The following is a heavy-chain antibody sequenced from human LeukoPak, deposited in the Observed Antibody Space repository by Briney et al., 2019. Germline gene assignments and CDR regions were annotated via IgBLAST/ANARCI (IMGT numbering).Heavy chain of an antibody. CDR2: IYHSGST. CDR3: ARVSGSDLFFDY. D-gene: IGHD2-21*01. Sequence: SETLALTCTVSGGSISSSSYYWGWIRQPPGKGLEWIGSIYHSGSTYFHPSLKSRVTISVDTSKNQFSLKLSSVTAADTAVYYCARVSGSDLFFDYWGQGTLVTVSS. J-gene: IGHJ4*02. V-gene: IGHV4-39*07. CDR1: GGSISSSSYY.